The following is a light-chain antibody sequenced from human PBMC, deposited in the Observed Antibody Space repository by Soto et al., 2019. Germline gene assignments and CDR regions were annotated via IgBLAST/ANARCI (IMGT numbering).Light chain of an antibody. V-gene: IGKV1-5*03. CDR2: KAS. CDR1: QSLNIW. CDR3: QQYKAYSYT. Sequence: DIEMTQSPSTLSASVGDRVTITCRANQSLNIWLAWYQQKPGKAPKLLISKASSLESGVPSRFSGSGSGTEFSLTISSLQPEDFATYYCQQYKAYSYTFGQGTKLEMK. J-gene: IGKJ2*01.